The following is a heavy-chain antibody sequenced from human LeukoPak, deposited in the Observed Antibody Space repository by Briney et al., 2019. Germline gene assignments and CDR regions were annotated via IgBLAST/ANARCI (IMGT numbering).Heavy chain of an antibody. V-gene: IGHV4-34*01. CDR3: ASYSSSSTQMYNWFDP. Sequence: KPSETLSLTCAVYGGSFSGYYWSWIRQPPGKGLEWIGEINHSGNTNYNPSLKSRVTISVDTSKNQFSLKLSSVTAADTAVYYCASYSSSSTQMYNWFDPWGQGTLVTVSS. CDR2: INHSGNT. CDR1: GGSFSGYY. J-gene: IGHJ5*02. D-gene: IGHD6-6*01.